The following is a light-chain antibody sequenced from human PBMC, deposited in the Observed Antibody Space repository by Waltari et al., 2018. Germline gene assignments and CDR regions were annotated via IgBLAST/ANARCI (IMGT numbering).Light chain of an antibody. Sequence: QSALTQPASVSGSPGQSITISCTGTSSDVGGYNFVSWYQQNPGQAPKLRIYDVTNRPSGVSTRSSGSKSGKAASLTISGLQTEDEADYYCSSYTTSSTRVFGGGTKLTVL. CDR3: SSYTTSSTRV. CDR2: DVT. J-gene: IGLJ3*02. CDR1: SSDVGGYNF. V-gene: IGLV2-14*03.